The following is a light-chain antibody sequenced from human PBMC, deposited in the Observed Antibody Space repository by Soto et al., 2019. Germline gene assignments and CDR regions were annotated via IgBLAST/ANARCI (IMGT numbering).Light chain of an antibody. J-gene: IGLJ3*02. Sequence: QSVLTQPPSASGTPGQRVTISCSGSNSNIGSNPVTWYQQLPGTAPKLLIHTTNLRSSGVPDRFSGSKSGTSASLAISGLQSEDEADYYCATWDDSLKGGMFGGGTKLTVL. V-gene: IGLV1-44*01. CDR2: TTN. CDR3: ATWDDSLKGGM. CDR1: NSNIGSNP.